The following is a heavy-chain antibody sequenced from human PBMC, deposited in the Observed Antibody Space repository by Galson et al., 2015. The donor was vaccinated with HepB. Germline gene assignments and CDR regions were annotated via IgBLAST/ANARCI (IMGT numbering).Heavy chain of an antibody. D-gene: IGHD2-21*02. J-gene: IGHJ5*02. CDR2: ISSSSSTI. CDR3: ARGLAYCGGDCYSWFDP. Sequence: SLRLSCAASGFTFSSYSMNWVRQAPGKGLEWVSYISSSSSTIYYADSVKGRFTISRDNAKNSLYLQMNSLRDEDTAVYYCARGLAYCGGDCYSWFDPWGQGTLVTVSS. V-gene: IGHV3-48*02. CDR1: GFTFSSYS.